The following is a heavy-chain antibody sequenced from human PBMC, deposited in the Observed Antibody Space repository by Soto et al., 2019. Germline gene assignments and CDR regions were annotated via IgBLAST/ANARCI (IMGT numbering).Heavy chain of an antibody. CDR3: ARLKILERRYYYYYGMDV. V-gene: IGHV6-1*01. Sequence: SQTLSLTCAISGDSVSSNSAAWNWIRQSPSRGLEWLGRTYYRSKWYNDYAVSVKSRITINPDTSKNQFSLQLNSVTPEDTAVYYCARLKILERRYYYYYGMDVWGQGTTVTVS. J-gene: IGHJ6*02. D-gene: IGHD1-1*01. CDR2: TYYRSKWYN. CDR1: GDSVSSNSAA.